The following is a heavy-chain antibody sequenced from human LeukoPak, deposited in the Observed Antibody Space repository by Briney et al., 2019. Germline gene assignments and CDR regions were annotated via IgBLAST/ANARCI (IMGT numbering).Heavy chain of an antibody. V-gene: IGHV4-34*01. CDR3: ASLKTRSCSGGSCYSGRSDY. D-gene: IGHD2-15*01. CDR1: GGSFSGYY. Sequence: SETLSLTCAVYGGSFSGYYWSWIRQPPGKGLEWIGEINHSGSTNYNPSLKSRVTISVDTSKNQFSLKLSSVTAADTAVYYCASLKTRSCSGGSCYSGRSDYWGQGTLVTVSS. J-gene: IGHJ4*02. CDR2: INHSGST.